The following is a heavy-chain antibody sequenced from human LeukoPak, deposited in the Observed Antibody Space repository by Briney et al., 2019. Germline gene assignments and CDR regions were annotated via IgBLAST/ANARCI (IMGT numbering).Heavy chain of an antibody. CDR2: ISYEGSNK. CDR3: AKGGTYYFDTSGYRDALDL. V-gene: IGHV3-30*18. Sequence: GGSLRLSCAASGFTFNTYGFHWVRQAPGKGLEWVAGISYEGSNKNYADSVKGRFTISRDNSKNTLDLQMNSLRAEDTAVYYCAKGGTYYFDTSGYRDALDLWGQGTMVTVSS. D-gene: IGHD3-22*01. CDR1: GFTFNTYG. J-gene: IGHJ3*01.